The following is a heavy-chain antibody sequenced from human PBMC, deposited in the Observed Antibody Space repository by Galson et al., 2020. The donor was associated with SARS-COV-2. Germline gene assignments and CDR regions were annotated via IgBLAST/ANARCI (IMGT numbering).Heavy chain of an antibody. Sequence: GGSLRLSCAASGFSFDSYAMTWVRQISGKGLEWVATINAAGQKTYYADSVRGRFSISRDNSANSLFLQLDGLRVADTAVYYCAKDGGFRDSTPLNWYAAWGPGTLVTVSS. J-gene: IGHJ5*02. CDR2: INAAGQKT. V-gene: IGHV3-23*01. D-gene: IGHD2-15*01. CDR3: AKDGGFRDSTPLNWYAA. CDR1: GFSFDSYA.